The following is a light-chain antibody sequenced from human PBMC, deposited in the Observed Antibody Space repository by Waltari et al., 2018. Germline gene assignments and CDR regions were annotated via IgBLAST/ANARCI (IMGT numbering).Light chain of an antibody. Sequence: QSVLTQPPSASGAPGQRVTIPCSGSSSNIGSDTVKWYQQLPGTAPKLLIYNNDQRPSGVPARFSRSKSGTSASLAISGLQSEDEADYYCVTWDESLNGPVFGGGTKLTVL. CDR2: NND. CDR1: SSNIGSDT. J-gene: IGLJ3*02. V-gene: IGLV1-44*01. CDR3: VTWDESLNGPV.